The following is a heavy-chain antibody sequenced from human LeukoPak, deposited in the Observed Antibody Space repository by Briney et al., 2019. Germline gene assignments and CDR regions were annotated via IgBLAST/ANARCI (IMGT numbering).Heavy chain of an antibody. CDR1: GAFSSRYY. D-gene: IGHD6-25*01. CDR3: ARTDPLGFFDQ. J-gene: IGHJ4*02. V-gene: IGHV4-59*12. Sequence: PSETLSLACSVSGAFSSRYYWSWVRQPLGKGLEWLGSIFYSGHSNYNASLTSRISMSVDTSKAQFSLELTSVTAADTALYYCARTDPLGFFDQWGPGTLVTVSS. CDR2: IFYSGHS.